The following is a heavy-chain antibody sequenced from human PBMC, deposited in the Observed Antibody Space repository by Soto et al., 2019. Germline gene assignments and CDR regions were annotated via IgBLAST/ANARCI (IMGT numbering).Heavy chain of an antibody. J-gene: IGHJ6*03. CDR1: GFTFSSYW. Sequence: GGSLRLSCAASGFTFSSYWMSWVRQAPGKGLEWVANIKQDGSEKYYVDSVKGRFTISRDNAKNSLYLQMNSLRAEDTAVYYCARFRSDYYYYYYMDVWGKGTTVTVSS. CDR2: IKQDGSEK. CDR3: ARFRSDYYYYYYMDV. V-gene: IGHV3-7*05.